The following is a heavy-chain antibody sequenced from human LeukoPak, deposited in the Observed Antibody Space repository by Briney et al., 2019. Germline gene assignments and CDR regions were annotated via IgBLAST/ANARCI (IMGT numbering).Heavy chain of an antibody. J-gene: IGHJ5*02. CDR2: INPSGGST. CDR3: ATYSYGSVDP. D-gene: IGHD5-18*01. Sequence: ASEKVSCKASGYIFTSHYMHWMRQAPGQGLEWMGMINPSGGSTVYAQKFQGRVTMTRDTSTSTVDMELSSLRSEDTAMYYCATYSYGSVDPWGQGTLVTVSS. CDR1: GYIFTSHY. V-gene: IGHV1-46*01.